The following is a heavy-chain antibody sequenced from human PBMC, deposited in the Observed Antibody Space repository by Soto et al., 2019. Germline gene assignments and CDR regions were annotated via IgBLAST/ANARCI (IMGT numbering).Heavy chain of an antibody. CDR1: GFTFSDHY. CDR2: ISPGGIYT. J-gene: IGHJ4*02. Sequence: QVHLVESGGVLVQPGGSVRLSCATSGFTFSDHYMSWIRPAPGKGLEFISYISPGGIYTNYGDSVKGRFTISSDNAKNLLFLQVKTLRDEDTAVYHCSRGGSGGVFDHWGQGTVVTVSS. D-gene: IGHD2-15*01. CDR3: SRGGSGGVFDH. V-gene: IGHV3-11*05.